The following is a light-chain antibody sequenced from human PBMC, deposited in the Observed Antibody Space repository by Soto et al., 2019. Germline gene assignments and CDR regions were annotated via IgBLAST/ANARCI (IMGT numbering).Light chain of an antibody. V-gene: IGLV2-8*01. J-gene: IGLJ1*01. Sequence: QSVLTQPPSASGSPGQSVTISCTGTKSDVGGYNFVSWYQQHPGTAPKLIIYEVTKRPSGVPDRFSGSKSGSTASLTVSGLQAEDEADYYCSSYAGSNNRFVFGTGTKLTVL. CDR2: EVT. CDR3: SSYAGSNNRFV. CDR1: KSDVGGYNF.